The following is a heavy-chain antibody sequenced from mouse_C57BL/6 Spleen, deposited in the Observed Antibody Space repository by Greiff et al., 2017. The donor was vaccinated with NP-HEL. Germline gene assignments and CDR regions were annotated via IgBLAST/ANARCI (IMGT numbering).Heavy chain of an antibody. Sequence: QVQLKQPGAELVRPGSSVKLSCKASGYTFTSYWMDWVKQRPGQGLEWIGNIYPSDSETHYNQKFKDKATLTVDKSSSTAYMQLSSLTSEDSAVYYCARSYYYGSSSFAYWGQGTLVTVSA. D-gene: IGHD1-1*01. V-gene: IGHV1-61*01. CDR3: ARSYYYGSSSFAY. CDR2: IYPSDSET. CDR1: GYTFTSYW. J-gene: IGHJ3*01.